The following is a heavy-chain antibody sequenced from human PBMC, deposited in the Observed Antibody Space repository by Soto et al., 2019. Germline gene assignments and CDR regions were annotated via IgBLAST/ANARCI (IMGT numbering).Heavy chain of an antibody. D-gene: IGHD3-10*01. CDR3: ARSGEVVDDAFDI. CDR1: GFTFSSYA. Sequence: GSLRLSCAASGFTFSSYAMHWVRQAPGKGLEWVAVISYDGSNKYYADSVKGRFTISRDNSKNTLYLQMNSLRAEDTAVYYCARSGEVVDDAFDIWGQGKMVTVS. CDR2: ISYDGSNK. V-gene: IGHV3-30-3*01. J-gene: IGHJ3*02.